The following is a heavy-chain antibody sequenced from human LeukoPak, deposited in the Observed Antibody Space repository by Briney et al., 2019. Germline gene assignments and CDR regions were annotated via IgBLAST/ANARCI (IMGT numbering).Heavy chain of an antibody. J-gene: IGHJ3*02. CDR2: IRWSSSTI. CDR1: GFTFDDYA. D-gene: IGHD3-10*01. Sequence: QRGGSLRLSCAASGFTFDDYAMHWVRQAPGKGLEGVSGIRWSSSTIGYADSVKGRFTISRDNAKHSLYLQMNSLRAEDTPLYYCAKDLVQSSGAFAIWGQRTMVTVSS. V-gene: IGHV3-9*01. CDR3: AKDLVQSSGAFAI.